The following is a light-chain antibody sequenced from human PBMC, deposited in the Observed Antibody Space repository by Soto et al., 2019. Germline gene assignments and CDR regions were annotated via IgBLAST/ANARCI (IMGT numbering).Light chain of an antibody. Sequence: DIQLTQSPFFLSASVGDSVTISCRASQSIYSYLAWYQQKPGKAPKLLIFGASKLQSGVPSRLSGSGSGTEFTLTISSLQPEDFATYYCQQLNSHPRTFGQGTKLEIK. V-gene: IGKV1-9*01. CDR1: QSIYSY. CDR3: QQLNSHPRT. CDR2: GAS. J-gene: IGKJ2*01.